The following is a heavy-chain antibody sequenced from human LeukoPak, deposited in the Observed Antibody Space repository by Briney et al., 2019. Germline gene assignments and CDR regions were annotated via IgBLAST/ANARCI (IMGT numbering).Heavy chain of an antibody. J-gene: IGHJ6*03. CDR3: ARMGCGCNCYSSAYYYYYMDV. D-gene: IGHD2-15*01. V-gene: IGHV3-21*01. CDR1: VFTVSTYN. Sequence: GGSLRLSCAASVFTVSTYNMNWVRQAPGKGLELVSSITSSSRYTFYADSVEGRFTLSRDNAKNSLYLQLNRLRAEDTAVYYCARMGCGCNCYSSAYYYYYMDVWGKGTTVTVSS. CDR2: ITSSSRYT.